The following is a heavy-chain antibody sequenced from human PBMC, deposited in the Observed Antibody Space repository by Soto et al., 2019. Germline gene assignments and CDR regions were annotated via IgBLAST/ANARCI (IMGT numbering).Heavy chain of an antibody. J-gene: IGHJ6*02. D-gene: IGHD1-26*01. CDR2: IIPIFVIP. Sequence: QVRLVQSGTEIKKPGSSVKVSCKASGGTFTNYPITWVRQAPGEGLEWMGGIIPIFVIPKYAQKFQGRATISADESTYTAYMELTRLRPDDTAVYYCARIKWGLDYYNGMDVWGQGTTVIVSS. CDR1: GGTFTNYP. V-gene: IGHV1-69*19. CDR3: ARIKWGLDYYNGMDV.